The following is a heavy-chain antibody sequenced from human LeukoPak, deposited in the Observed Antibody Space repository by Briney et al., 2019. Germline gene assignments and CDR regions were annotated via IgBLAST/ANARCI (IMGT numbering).Heavy chain of an antibody. V-gene: IGHV3-21*01. D-gene: IGHD1-26*01. Sequence: GGSLRLSCAASGFTFRSYSMNWVRQAPGEGLEWVSSVSSSSSYIYYADSVKGRFTISRDNAKNSLHLQMNSLRAGDTAVYYCARRLEVTSYSPFDYWGQGTLVTVSS. CDR1: GFTFRSYS. J-gene: IGHJ4*02. CDR2: VSSSSSYI. CDR3: ARRLEVTSYSPFDY.